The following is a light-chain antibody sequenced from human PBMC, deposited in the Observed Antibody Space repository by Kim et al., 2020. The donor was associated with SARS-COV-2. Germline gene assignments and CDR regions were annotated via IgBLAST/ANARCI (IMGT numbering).Light chain of an antibody. J-gene: IGKJ2*01. V-gene: IGKV3D-15*01. CDR1: QSVSRN. CDR3: QHYNNWSLT. Sequence: SVSPGDSPALSCRASQSVSRNLAWYQQKPGQSPRLLIYGASTRATGIPARFSGSGFGTEFTLIISSLQSEDFAVYYCQHYNNWSLTFGQGTKLEI. CDR2: GAS.